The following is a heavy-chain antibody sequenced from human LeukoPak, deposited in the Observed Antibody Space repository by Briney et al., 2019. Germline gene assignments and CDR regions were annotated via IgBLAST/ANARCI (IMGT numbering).Heavy chain of an antibody. V-gene: IGHV3-23*01. CDR1: GFTFSTYA. CDR3: ARDLRKSADYYFDY. J-gene: IGHJ4*02. CDR2: ISTSGGST. Sequence: GGSLRLSCAASGFTFSTYAMSWVRQAPGKGLEWVSAISTSGGSTYYADSVKGRFTISRDNSKNTLYLQMSSLRVEDTAMYYCARDLRKSADYYFDYWGQGTLVTVSS. D-gene: IGHD3/OR15-3a*01.